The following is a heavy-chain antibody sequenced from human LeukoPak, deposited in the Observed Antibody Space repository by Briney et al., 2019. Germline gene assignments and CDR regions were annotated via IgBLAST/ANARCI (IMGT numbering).Heavy chain of an antibody. D-gene: IGHD6-19*01. Sequence: SETLSLTCAVYGGSFSGYYWSWIRQPPGKGLEWIGEINHSGSTNYNPSLKSRVTISVYTSKNQFSLKLSSVTAADTAVYYCAGGLRSGIAVAGTGYYYYYMDVWGKGTTVTVSS. J-gene: IGHJ6*03. CDR2: INHSGST. CDR3: AGGLRSGIAVAGTGYYYYYMDV. CDR1: GGSFSGYY. V-gene: IGHV4-34*01.